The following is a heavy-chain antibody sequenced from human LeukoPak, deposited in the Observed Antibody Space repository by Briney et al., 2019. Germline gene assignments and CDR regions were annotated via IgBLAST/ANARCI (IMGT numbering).Heavy chain of an antibody. CDR3: AREYYGSGSYLDY. CDR1: GFTFSSYS. J-gene: IGHJ4*02. CDR2: ISSSSSYI. Sequence: GGSLRLSCAASGFTFSSYSMNWVRQAPGKGLEWVSSISSSSSYIYYADSVKGRFTISRDNAKNSLYLQMNSLRAEDTAVYYCAREYYGSGSYLDYWGQGTLVTVSS. D-gene: IGHD3-10*01. V-gene: IGHV3-21*01.